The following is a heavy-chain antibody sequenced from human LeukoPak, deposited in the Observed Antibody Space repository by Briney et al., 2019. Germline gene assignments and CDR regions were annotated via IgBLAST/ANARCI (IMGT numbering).Heavy chain of an antibody. Sequence: PGGSLRLSCAASGFTFSNFGMNWVRQAPGKGLQWLSYITSSSKTIYYADSAKGRFTISRDNARNSLYLQMNSLRVEDTAVYYCARVDPYYFDSSGCPDYWGQGTLVTVSS. V-gene: IGHV3-48*01. D-gene: IGHD3-22*01. CDR1: GFTFSNFG. CDR2: ITSSSKTI. J-gene: IGHJ4*02. CDR3: ARVDPYYFDSSGCPDY.